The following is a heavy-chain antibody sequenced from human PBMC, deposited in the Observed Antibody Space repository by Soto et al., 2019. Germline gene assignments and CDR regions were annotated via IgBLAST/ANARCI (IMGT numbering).Heavy chain of an antibody. CDR2: IRSNGGST. CDR3: ARRRYSGYDWGYYFDY. CDR1: GFTFSSYA. J-gene: IGHJ4*02. Sequence: EVQLVESGGGLVQPGGSLRLSCAASGFTFSSYAMHWVRQAPGKGLEYVSAIRSNGGSTYYANSVKGRFTISRDNSKNTLYLQMGSLRAEDMAVYYCARRRYSGYDWGYYFDYWGQGTLVTVSS. D-gene: IGHD5-12*01. V-gene: IGHV3-64*01.